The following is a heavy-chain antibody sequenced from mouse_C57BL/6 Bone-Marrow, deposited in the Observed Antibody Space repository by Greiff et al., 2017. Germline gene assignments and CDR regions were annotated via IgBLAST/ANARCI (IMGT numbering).Heavy chain of an antibody. CDR3: ARRGWFFRDYAMDY. V-gene: IGHV1-81*01. CDR2: IYPRSGNT. J-gene: IGHJ4*01. D-gene: IGHD2-3*01. CDR1: GYTFTSYG. Sequence: LEESGAELARPGASVKLSCKASGYTFTSYGISWVKKRTGPGLAWIGEIYPRSGNTYYNEKFKGKATLTADKSSSKAYMELRSLTSEDSAVYCCARRGWFFRDYAMDYWGQGTSVTVSS.